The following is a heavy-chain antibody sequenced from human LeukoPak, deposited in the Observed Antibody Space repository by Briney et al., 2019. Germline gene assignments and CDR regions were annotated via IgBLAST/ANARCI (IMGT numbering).Heavy chain of an antibody. CDR3: HSYGSGSYLPFDY. D-gene: IGHD3-10*01. CDR1: GFTVSSNY. V-gene: IGHV3-53*01. J-gene: IGHJ4*02. CDR2: IYSGGST. Sequence: GGSLRLSCAASGFTVSSNYMSWVRQAPGKGLEWVSVIYSGGSTYYADSVKGRFTISRDNSKNTLYLQMNSLRAEDTAVYYCHSYGSGSYLPFDYWGQGTLVTVPS.